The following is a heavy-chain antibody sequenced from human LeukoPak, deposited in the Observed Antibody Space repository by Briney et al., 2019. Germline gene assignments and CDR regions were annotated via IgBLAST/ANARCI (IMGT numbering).Heavy chain of an antibody. CDR2: IWYDGSNK. CDR3: ARDHEGYDSSGPNWFDP. CDR1: GFTFSSYG. D-gene: IGHD3-22*01. J-gene: IGHJ5*02. V-gene: IGHV3-33*01. Sequence: PGGSLRLSCAASGFTFSSYGMHWVRQAPGKGLEWVAVIWYDGSNKYYADSVKGRFTISRDNSKNTLYLQMNSLRAEDTAVYYCARDHEGYDSSGPNWFDPWGQGTLVTVSS.